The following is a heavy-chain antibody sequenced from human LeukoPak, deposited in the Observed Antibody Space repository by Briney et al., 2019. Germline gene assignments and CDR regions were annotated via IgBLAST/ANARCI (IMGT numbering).Heavy chain of an antibody. D-gene: IGHD3-3*01. Sequence: ASVKVSCQVSGDSLTDLNIQWVRQAPGKGLECLGGFDPEQAKTIYAQNFQGRVTMTEDASTDTASMELHSLKSEDTAVYYCATRGGDFWSGFEKWGQGTLIIVSS. CDR2: FDPEQAKT. CDR3: ATRGGDFWSGFEK. V-gene: IGHV1-24*01. CDR1: GDSLTDLN. J-gene: IGHJ4*02.